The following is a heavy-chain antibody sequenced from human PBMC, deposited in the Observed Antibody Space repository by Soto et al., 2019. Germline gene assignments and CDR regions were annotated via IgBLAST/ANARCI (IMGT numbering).Heavy chain of an antibody. Sequence: GSLRLSCVASGFSFSTYWMGWVRQVPGTGLEWVANIKADGSETHYVDSVRGRFTISRDNAKTSLYLQVNSLRAEDTAVYYCAKGGHIDFCGQGTLVTV. D-gene: IGHD3-16*01. J-gene: IGHJ4*02. V-gene: IGHV3-7*03. CDR3: AKGGHIDF. CDR2: IKADGSET. CDR1: GFSFSTYW.